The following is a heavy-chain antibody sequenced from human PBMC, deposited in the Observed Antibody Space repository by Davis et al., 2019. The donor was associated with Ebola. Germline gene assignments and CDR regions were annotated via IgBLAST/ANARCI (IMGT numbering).Heavy chain of an antibody. D-gene: IGHD3-16*01. Sequence: GESLKISCAASGFPFSSYGFHWVRQAPGKGLEWVAFIRPDGSDKYYADSVKGRFTISRDNSKNTLYLQMNSLRAEDTAVYYCAKGNTLGYWGQGILVTVSS. CDR1: GFPFSSYG. CDR3: AKGNTLGY. V-gene: IGHV3-30*02. J-gene: IGHJ4*02. CDR2: IRPDGSDK.